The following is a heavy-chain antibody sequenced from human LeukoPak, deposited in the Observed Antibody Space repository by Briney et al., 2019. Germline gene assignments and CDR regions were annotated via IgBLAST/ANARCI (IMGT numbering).Heavy chain of an antibody. CDR1: GFTFKTYP. D-gene: IGHD3-10*01. CDR2: IRSSGDIT. J-gene: IGHJ4*02. Sequence: GGSLRLTGAASGFTFKTYPWIRVRQAPGKGLEWVSGIRSSGDITYYADSVKGRFTISRDNSMNTLYLQMNSLRAEDTAVYYCAKEVRERAWFYLGYWGQGTLATVSS. CDR3: AKEVRERAWFYLGY. V-gene: IGHV3-23*01.